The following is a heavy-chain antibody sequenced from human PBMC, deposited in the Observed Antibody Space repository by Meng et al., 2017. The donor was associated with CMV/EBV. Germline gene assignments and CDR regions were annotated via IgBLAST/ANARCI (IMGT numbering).Heavy chain of an antibody. D-gene: IGHD4-23*01. CDR2: IITILGIA. Sequence: SSVPVSLQASGGIFSSYTISWVRQAPGQGLEWMGKIITILGIANYAQKFQGRVTITADKSTSTAYMELSSLRSEDTAVYYCARDNGGNSMSDYWGQGTLVTVSS. CDR3: ARDNGGNSMSDY. CDR1: GGIFSSYT. J-gene: IGHJ4*02. V-gene: IGHV1-69*04.